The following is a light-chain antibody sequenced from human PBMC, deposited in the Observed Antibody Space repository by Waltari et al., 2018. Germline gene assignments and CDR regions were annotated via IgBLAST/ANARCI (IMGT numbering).Light chain of an antibody. CDR1: ILAKQY. CDR2: KDP. CDR3: QSTVSSGTYTGL. V-gene: IGLV3-25*03. Sequence: YELTQTPSMSVSPGQTASITCSGDILAKQYGHWYQQKSGQAPVLIIYKDPERPSGGPERFAGSSSGTTVTLTISDVQSEDEADYYCQSTVSSGTYTGLFGGGTKLNVL. J-gene: IGLJ2*01.